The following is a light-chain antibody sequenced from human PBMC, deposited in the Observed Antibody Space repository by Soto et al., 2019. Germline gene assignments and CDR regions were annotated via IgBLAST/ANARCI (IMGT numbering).Light chain of an antibody. Sequence: DIEMTHSPSSLSASVRDRVTISCRASQAISNNLAWYQQKPGKVPKRLIYATSTLQSGVSPRLSGKASGTDFTLIVSSLQHEDVAAYYGQKYDRAPYTFGQGTKLEIK. V-gene: IGKV1-27*01. J-gene: IGKJ2*01. CDR3: QKYDRAPYT. CDR2: ATS. CDR1: QAISNN.